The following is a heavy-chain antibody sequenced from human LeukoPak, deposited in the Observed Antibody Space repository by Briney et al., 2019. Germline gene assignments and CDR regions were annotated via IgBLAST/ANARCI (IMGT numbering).Heavy chain of an antibody. CDR3: ARAGADSAAYFYYAMDV. Sequence: ASVKVSCKTSGYTFTSYGISWVRLAPGQGLEWMGWISGYNGDTHYAQNLQDRVTMTTDTSTSTAYMDVRSLGSDDTAVYYCARAGADSAAYFYYAMDVWGQGTTVTVSS. CDR2: ISGYNGDT. D-gene: IGHD2-15*01. J-gene: IGHJ6*02. V-gene: IGHV1-18*01. CDR1: GYTFTSYG.